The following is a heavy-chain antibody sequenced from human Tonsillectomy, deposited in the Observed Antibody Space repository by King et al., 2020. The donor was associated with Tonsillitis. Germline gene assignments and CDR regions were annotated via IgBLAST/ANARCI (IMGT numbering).Heavy chain of an antibody. J-gene: IGHJ4*02. CDR3: ARGLVSVWFGELLTAYFDY. V-gene: IGHV1-2*02. D-gene: IGHD3-10*01. CDR1: GYTFTDYY. Sequence: VQLVQSGAEVKKPGASVKVSCKASGYTFTDYYMHWVRQAPGQGLEWMGWINPNSGGTNYAQKFQGRVTMTRDTSINTAYIELSRLRSDDTAVYYCARGLVSVWFGELLTAYFDYWGQGTLVTVSS. CDR2: INPNSGGT.